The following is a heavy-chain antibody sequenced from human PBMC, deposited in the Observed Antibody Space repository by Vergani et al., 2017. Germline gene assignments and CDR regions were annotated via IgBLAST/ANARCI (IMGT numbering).Heavy chain of an antibody. CDR2: IIPIFGTA. CDR1: GGTFSSYA. CDR3: ARVYCSGGSCYPPLYYYYYYMDV. V-gene: IGHV1-69*01. J-gene: IGHJ6*03. Sequence: QVQLVQSGAEVKKPGSSVKVSCKASGGTFSSYAISWVRQAPGQGLEWMGVIIPIFGTANYAQKFQGRVTITADESTSTAYMELSSLRSEDTAVYYCARVYCSGGSCYPPLYYYYYYMDVWGKGTTVTVSS. D-gene: IGHD2-15*01.